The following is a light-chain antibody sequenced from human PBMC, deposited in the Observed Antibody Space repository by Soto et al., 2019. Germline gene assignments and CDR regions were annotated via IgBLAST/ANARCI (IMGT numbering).Light chain of an antibody. J-gene: IGKJ1*01. CDR2: DAS. V-gene: IGKV3-11*01. Sequence: EIVLTQSPATLSLSPGERATLSCRASQSVSSYFAGYQQKPGQAPRLLIYDASNRATGIPARFSSSGSGTDITLTISSPVHEDFPGYYCNQRGNWRLAFGHVTNVEL. CDR3: NQRGNWRLA. CDR1: QSVSSY.